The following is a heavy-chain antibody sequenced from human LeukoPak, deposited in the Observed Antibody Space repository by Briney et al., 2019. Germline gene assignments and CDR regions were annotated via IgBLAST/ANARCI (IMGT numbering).Heavy chain of an antibody. CDR1: GFTFSSSG. J-gene: IGHJ4*02. Sequence: GGSLRLSCAASGFTFSSSGMHWVRQAPGKGLEWVGRIKNKPDGGTTDYAAPVQGRFTISRDDSKNTLSLQMNSLKAEDTAVYYCTVVNYGSGSYPLGYWGQGTLVTVSS. CDR3: TVVNYGSGSYPLGY. CDR2: IKNKPDGGTT. V-gene: IGHV3-15*01. D-gene: IGHD3-10*01.